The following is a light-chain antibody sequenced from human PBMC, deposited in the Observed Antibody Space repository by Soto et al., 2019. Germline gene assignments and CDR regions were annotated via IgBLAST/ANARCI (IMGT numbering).Light chain of an antibody. CDR3: QHYSLYSPWT. Sequence: DIQMTQSPSTLSASVGDRVTSTCRASHHINMWLAWYQQKPGKAPKLLIHDASSLQRGVPSRFGGSGSGTDFTLTITSLLPDDCATYYCQHYSLYSPWTFGQGTKVDIK. CDR2: DAS. CDR1: HHINMW. V-gene: IGKV1-5*01. J-gene: IGKJ1*01.